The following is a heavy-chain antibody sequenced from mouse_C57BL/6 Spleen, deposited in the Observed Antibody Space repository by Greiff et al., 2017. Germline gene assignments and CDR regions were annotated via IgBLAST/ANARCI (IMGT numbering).Heavy chain of an antibody. J-gene: IGHJ4*01. Sequence: QVQLKESGAELVKPGASVKMSCKASGYTFTTYPIEWMKQNHGKSLEWIGNFHPYNDDTKYNEKFKGKATLTVEKSSSTVYLELSRLTSDDTAVYYCSRNHYGYDGYYSMDYWGQGTSLTVSS. CDR2: FHPYNDDT. V-gene: IGHV1-47*01. D-gene: IGHD2-2*01. CDR1: GYTFTTYP. CDR3: SRNHYGYDGYYSMDY.